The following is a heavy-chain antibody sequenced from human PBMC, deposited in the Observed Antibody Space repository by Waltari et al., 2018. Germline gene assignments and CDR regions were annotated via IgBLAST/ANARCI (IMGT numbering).Heavy chain of an antibody. J-gene: IGHJ4*02. V-gene: IGHV4-34*01. D-gene: IGHD3-3*01. Sequence: QVQLQQWGAGLLKPSETLSLTCAVYGGSFSGYYWSWIRQPPGKGLEGIGEVNHSGSTNDNPSLKSRVPILVDTSKNQFCLKLSSVTAADTAVYYCARGFPTYYDFWSGYPARYYFDYWGQGTLVTVSS. CDR3: ARGFPTYYDFWSGYPARYYFDY. CDR2: VNHSGST. CDR1: GGSFSGYY.